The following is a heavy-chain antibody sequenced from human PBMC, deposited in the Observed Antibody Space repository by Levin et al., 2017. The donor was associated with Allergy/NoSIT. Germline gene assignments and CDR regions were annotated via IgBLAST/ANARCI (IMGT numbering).Heavy chain of an antibody. CDR3: ARYDYGGRGAFDY. D-gene: IGHD4-23*01. V-gene: IGHV4-39*01. CDR2: ISYDGTT. J-gene: IGHJ4*02. CDR1: GGSFSSTSYF. Sequence: RTGGSLRLSCTVSGGSFSSTSYFWGWIRQPPGKGLDWIGSISYDGTTYYYPSLKSRVTISVDTSKNQFSLKMSSVTAADTAVYFCARYDYGGRGAFDYWGQGTLVTVSS.